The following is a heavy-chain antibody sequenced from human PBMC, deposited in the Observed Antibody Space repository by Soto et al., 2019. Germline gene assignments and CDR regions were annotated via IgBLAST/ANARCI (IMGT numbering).Heavy chain of an antibody. CDR1: GFTFSSYS. CDR3: ARDLPIAAETFGY. Sequence: EVQLVESGGGLVKPGGSLRLSCAASGFTFSSYSMNWVRQAPGQGLEWVSSISSSSRYIYYADSVKGRFTISRDNAQNSLYLQMNRLRAEDTAVYYCARDLPIAAETFGYWGQGTLVTVSS. J-gene: IGHJ4*02. CDR2: ISSSSRYI. D-gene: IGHD6-13*01. V-gene: IGHV3-21*01.